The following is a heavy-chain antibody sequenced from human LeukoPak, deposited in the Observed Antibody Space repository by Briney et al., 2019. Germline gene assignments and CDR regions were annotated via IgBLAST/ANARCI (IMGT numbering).Heavy chain of an antibody. CDR3: ARTRYYDFWSGYYHFDC. V-gene: IGHV1-18*01. J-gene: IGHJ4*02. CDR1: GYTVTNYG. CDR2: ISAYNGNT. D-gene: IGHD3-3*01. Sequence: GASVTVSCKASGYTVTNYGINWVRQAPGQGLEWMGWISAYNGNTNYAQNFQSRVTMTTVTTTSTAYMALRGVRSDDTAVYCRARTRYYDFWSGYYHFDCWAQGALVTVSS.